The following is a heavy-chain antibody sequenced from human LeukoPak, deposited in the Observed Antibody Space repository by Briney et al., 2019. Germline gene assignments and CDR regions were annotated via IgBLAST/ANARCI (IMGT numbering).Heavy chain of an antibody. CDR1: GFTFSSYG. CDR3: AKMPSIAAAGTRVDNY. D-gene: IGHD6-13*01. J-gene: IGHJ4*02. CDR2: IRYDGGNK. V-gene: IGHV3-30*02. Sequence: GGSLRLSCAASGFTFSSYGMHWVRQAPGKGLEWAAFIRYDGGNKYYADSVKGRFTISRDNSKNTLYLQMNSLRAEDTAVYYCAKMPSIAAAGTRVDNYWGQGTLVTVSS.